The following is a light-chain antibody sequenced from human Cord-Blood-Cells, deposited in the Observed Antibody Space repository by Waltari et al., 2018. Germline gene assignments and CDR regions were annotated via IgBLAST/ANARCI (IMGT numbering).Light chain of an antibody. CDR3: QSYDSSLSGVV. Sequence: QSVLTQPPSVSGAPGQRVTISCTGSSSNIGAGYDVHWYQQLPGTAPRLLIYGNSKRPSGLPARLSGSKSGTSASLAITGLQAEDESDYYCQSYDSSLSGVVFGGGTKLTVL. CDR1: SSNIGAGYD. J-gene: IGLJ2*01. V-gene: IGLV1-40*01. CDR2: GNS.